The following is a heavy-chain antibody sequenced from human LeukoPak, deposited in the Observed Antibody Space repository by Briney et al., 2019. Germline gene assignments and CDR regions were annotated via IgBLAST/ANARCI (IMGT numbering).Heavy chain of an antibody. D-gene: IGHD1-26*01. CDR2: IYSDGST. Sequence: PGGSLRLSCAASGFIVSGDFMSWVRQAPGKGLEWVSVIYSDGSTYYADSVKGRFTISRDNSKNTLDLQMTGLRAEDTAVYYCARERGRGRDSPWFDHWGQGTLVTVSS. V-gene: IGHV3-53*01. CDR1: GFIVSGDF. CDR3: ARERGRGRDSPWFDH. J-gene: IGHJ5*02.